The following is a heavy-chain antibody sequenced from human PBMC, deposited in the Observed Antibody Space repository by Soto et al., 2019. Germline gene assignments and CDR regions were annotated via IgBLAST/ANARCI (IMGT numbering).Heavy chain of an antibody. D-gene: IGHD4-4*01. V-gene: IGHV3-30-3*01. CDR3: ARVKTDYSNPRGPFFFYGMDV. Sequence: QVQLVESAGGVVHPERSLRLSCSASEFTFSSYAMHWVRQAPGKGLEWVAGISYDGGHKFYGDSVRGRFTISRDSSKTTVFRQMNSLRPEDTAAYYCARVKTDYSNPRGPFFFYGMDVWGQGTTVTVSS. J-gene: IGHJ6*02. CDR1: EFTFSSYA. CDR2: ISYDGGHK.